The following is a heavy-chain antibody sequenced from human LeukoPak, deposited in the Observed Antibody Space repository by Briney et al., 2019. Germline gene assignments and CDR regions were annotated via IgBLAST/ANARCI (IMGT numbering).Heavy chain of an antibody. CDR2: ISGSGGST. Sequence: PGGSLRLSCAASGFTFSSYAMSWVRQAPGKGLEWVSGISGSGGSTYYADSVKGRFTISRDNAKNTLYLQMNSLRAEDTAVYYCAKSVIVVVVAANFDYWGQGTLVSVCS. CDR3: AKSVIVVVVAANFDY. D-gene: IGHD2-15*01. J-gene: IGHJ4*02. V-gene: IGHV3-23*01. CDR1: GFTFSSYA.